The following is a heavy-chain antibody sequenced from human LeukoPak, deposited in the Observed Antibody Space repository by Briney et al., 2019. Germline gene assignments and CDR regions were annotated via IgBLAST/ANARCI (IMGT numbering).Heavy chain of an antibody. D-gene: IGHD1-26*01. CDR1: GFTFSSHG. V-gene: IGHV3-23*01. Sequence: GGSLRLSCAASGFTFSSHGMNWVRQAPGKGLEWVSGISGSGVITYYADSVKGRFTISRDNSKNTLDLQMNSLRAEDTAVYYCAKDRIVGRSRYFDYWGQGTLVTVSS. CDR2: ISGSGVIT. CDR3: AKDRIVGRSRYFDY. J-gene: IGHJ4*02.